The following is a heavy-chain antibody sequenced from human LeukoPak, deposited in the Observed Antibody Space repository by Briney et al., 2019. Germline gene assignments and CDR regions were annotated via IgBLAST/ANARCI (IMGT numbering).Heavy chain of an antibody. CDR1: GFTFSSYS. V-gene: IGHV3-21*01. CDR3: ARDSERATYYYDSSGYQ. Sequence: GGSLRLSCAASGFTFSSYSMNWVRQAPGKGLEWVSSISSSSSYIYYADSVKGRFTISRDNAKNSLYLQMNSLRAEDTAVYYCARDSERATYYYDSSGYQWGQGTLVTVSS. J-gene: IGHJ4*02. D-gene: IGHD3-22*01. CDR2: ISSSSSYI.